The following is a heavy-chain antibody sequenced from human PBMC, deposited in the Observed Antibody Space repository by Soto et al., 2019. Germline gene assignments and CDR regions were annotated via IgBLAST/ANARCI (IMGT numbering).Heavy chain of an antibody. CDR1: GFSLSTSGVG. D-gene: IGHD3-22*01. Sequence: QITLKESGPPLVKPTQTLTLTCTFSGFSLSTSGVGVGWIRQPPGKALEWLALIYWDDDKRYSPSLKSRLTITKDTSKSQVVLTMTNMDPVDTATYYCAHGTYDSSGYYEENWFDPWGQGTLVTVSS. V-gene: IGHV2-5*02. CDR2: IYWDDDK. CDR3: AHGTYDSSGYYEENWFDP. J-gene: IGHJ5*02.